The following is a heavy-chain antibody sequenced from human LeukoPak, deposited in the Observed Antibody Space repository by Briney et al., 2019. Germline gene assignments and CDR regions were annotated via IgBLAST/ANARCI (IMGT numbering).Heavy chain of an antibody. CDR1: GYSISGVYY. V-gene: IGHV4-38-2*02. J-gene: IGHJ2*01. CDR2: IYHSGST. CDR3: AGALPTWYFDL. Sequence: SETLSLTCTVSGYSISGVYYWGWIRQPPGKGLEWIGSIYHSGSTYYSPSLKSRLTMSIDTSMHQFSLKLTSVTATDTAVYYCAGALPTWYFDLWGRGTLVTVSS.